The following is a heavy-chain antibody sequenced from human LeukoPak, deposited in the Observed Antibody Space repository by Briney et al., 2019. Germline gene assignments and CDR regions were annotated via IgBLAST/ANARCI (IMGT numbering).Heavy chain of an antibody. Sequence: GGSLRLSCAASGFTFSSYAMSWVRQAPGKGLEWVSAISGSGSTYYADSVKGRFTISRDNSKNTLYLQMNSLRAEDTAVYYCAKDYSRRTLTGTTTLWFDPWGQGTLVTVSS. J-gene: IGHJ5*02. D-gene: IGHD1-20*01. V-gene: IGHV3-23*01. CDR3: AKDYSRRTLTGTTTLWFDP. CDR1: GFTFSSYA. CDR2: ISGSGST.